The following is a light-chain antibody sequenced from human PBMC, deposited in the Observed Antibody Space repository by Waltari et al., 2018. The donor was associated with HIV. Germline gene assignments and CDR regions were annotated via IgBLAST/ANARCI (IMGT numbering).Light chain of an antibody. J-gene: IGLJ1*01. CDR1: SSDVGTYNY. Sequence: QSALTQPRSVSGSPGQSVTITCTGTSSDVGTYNYVTWYQQNPGKAPKLILYDVSKRPSGVPDRFSGSKSGNTASLTISGLRVEYEVDYYCCSYSGSSFYVFGTGTQVTVL. CDR2: DVS. CDR3: CSYSGSSFYV. V-gene: IGLV2-11*01.